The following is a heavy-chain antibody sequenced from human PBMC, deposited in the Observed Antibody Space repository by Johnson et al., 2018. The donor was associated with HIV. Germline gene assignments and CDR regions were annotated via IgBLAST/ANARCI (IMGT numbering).Heavy chain of an antibody. V-gene: IGHV3-9*01. CDR2: ISWNSGSI. D-gene: IGHD6-6*01. Sequence: QLVESGGGVVQPGRSLRLSCAASGFTFSNYAMHWVRQAPGKGLEWVSGISWNSGSIGYADSVKGRFTISRDNAKNSLYLQMNSLRVEDTALYYCAKVSSSSTWAHDPFDVWGQGTMVTVSS. CDR3: AKVSSSSTWAHDPFDV. CDR1: GFTFSNYA. J-gene: IGHJ3*01.